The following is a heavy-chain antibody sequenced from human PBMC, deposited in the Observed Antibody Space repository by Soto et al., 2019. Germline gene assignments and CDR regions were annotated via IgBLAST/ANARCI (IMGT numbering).Heavy chain of an antibody. J-gene: IGHJ4*02. Sequence: QVQLVQSGAEVKKPGSSVKVSCKASGGTFSSYAISWVRQAPGQGLEWMGGIIPIFGTANYAQKFQGRVTITADESTSTAYMELSSLRSEDTAVYYCARTRGYYDSSGYYPYYFDYWGQVTLVTVSS. D-gene: IGHD3-22*01. CDR1: GGTFSSYA. CDR3: ARTRGYYDSSGYYPYYFDY. CDR2: IIPIFGTA. V-gene: IGHV1-69*01.